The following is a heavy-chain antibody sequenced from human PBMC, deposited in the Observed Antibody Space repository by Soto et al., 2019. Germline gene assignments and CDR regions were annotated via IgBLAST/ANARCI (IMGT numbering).Heavy chain of an antibody. CDR1: GGPISSYY. V-gene: IGHV4-4*07. J-gene: IGHJ6*02. D-gene: IGHD2-2*01. CDR2: IYTSGST. Sequence: PSETLSLTCTVSGGPISSYYWSWIRQPAGKGLEWIGRIYTSGSTNYNPSLKSRVTMSLDTSKNQFSLKLISVTAADTALYYCARGNCSSPNCYSFSGYYGMDVWGQGTTVTVSS. CDR3: ARGNCSSPNCYSFSGYYGMDV.